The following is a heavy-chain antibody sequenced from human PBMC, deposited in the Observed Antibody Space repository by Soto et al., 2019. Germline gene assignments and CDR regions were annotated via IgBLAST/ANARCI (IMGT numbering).Heavy chain of an antibody. CDR1: GFTFSSYG. CDR3: ARSTYYYGSGSYYLYEDEYYFDY. V-gene: IGHV3-30*03. D-gene: IGHD3-10*01. CDR2: ISYDGSNK. J-gene: IGHJ4*02. Sequence: QVQLVESGGGVVQPGRSLRLSCAASGFTFSSYGMHWVRQAPGKGLEWVAVISYDGSNKYYADSVKGRFTISRDNSKNTLYLQMNSLRAEDTAVYYCARSTYYYGSGSYYLYEDEYYFDYWGQGTLVTVSS.